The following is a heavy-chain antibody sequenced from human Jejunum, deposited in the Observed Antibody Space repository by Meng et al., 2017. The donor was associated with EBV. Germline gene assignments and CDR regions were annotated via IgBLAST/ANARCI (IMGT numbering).Heavy chain of an antibody. D-gene: IGHD3-16*02. CDR1: RGSFSGYY. CDR3: ARVAFSYTTRSLDS. CDR2: INHSGST. V-gene: IGHV4-34*02. Sequence: QGQRPQWGSRLLKTSATLSLPCAVSRGSFSGYYWSWIRQRPGKGLEWIGEINHSGSTNYNPSLRSRVTISVETSKNQFSLRLNSVTAADTAVYYCARVAFSYTTRSLDSWGQGTLVTVSS. J-gene: IGHJ4*02.